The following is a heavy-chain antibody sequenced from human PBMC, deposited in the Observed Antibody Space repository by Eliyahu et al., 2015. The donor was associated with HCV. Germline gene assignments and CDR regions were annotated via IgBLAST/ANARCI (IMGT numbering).Heavy chain of an antibody. V-gene: IGHV3-15*01. CDR2: IKSKFDGATT. Sequence: EVQLAESGGGLVKPGGSLRLSCAASGXTFXEVCVTWVRQAPGKGLEWVGRIKSKFDGATTAYSAPVKGRFTILRDDSQNMVYLQVNSLRTEDTAVYYCSTSPENDSTYFDHWGQGTLVIVSS. J-gene: IGHJ4*02. D-gene: IGHD2/OR15-2a*01. CDR3: STSPENDSTYFDH. CDR1: GXTFXEVC.